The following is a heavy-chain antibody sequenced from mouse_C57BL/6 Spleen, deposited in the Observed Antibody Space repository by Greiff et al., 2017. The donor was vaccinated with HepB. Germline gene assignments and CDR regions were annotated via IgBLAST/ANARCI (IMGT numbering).Heavy chain of an antibody. CDR3: ARLGAYYSNEDAMDY. Sequence: VKLQESGAELVRPGTSVKVSCKASGYAFTNYLIEWVKQRPGQGLEWIGVINPGSGGTNYNEKFKGKATLTADKSSSTAYMQLSSLTSEDSAVYFCARLGAYYSNEDAMDYWGQGTSVTVSS. CDR1: GYAFTNYL. CDR2: INPGSGGT. J-gene: IGHJ4*01. D-gene: IGHD2-5*01. V-gene: IGHV1-54*01.